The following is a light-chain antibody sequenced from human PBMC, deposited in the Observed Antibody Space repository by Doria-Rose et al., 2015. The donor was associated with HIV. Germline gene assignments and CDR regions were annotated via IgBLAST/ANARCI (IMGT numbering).Light chain of an antibody. CDR1: QSFSSTY. J-gene: IGKJ1*01. CDR2: DGS. Sequence: VLTQSPGTLSLSPGERATLSCRASQSFSSTYLVWYQQKPGQAPSLLIYDGSTRATGIPDRFSASGSGTDFTLTINRLEPEDFALYYCHQYGTSWTFGQGTKVEI. V-gene: IGKV3-20*01. CDR3: HQYGTSWT.